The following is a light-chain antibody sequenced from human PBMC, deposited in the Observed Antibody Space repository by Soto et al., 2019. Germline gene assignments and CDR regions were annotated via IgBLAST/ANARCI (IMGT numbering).Light chain of an antibody. CDR1: QDINNN. CDR2: GAY. Sequence: DIQMTQSPSSLSASVGDRVTITCQASQDINNNLNWYQQTSGKAPKLLIYGAYNLETGVPSRFTGSQSVTDFTFTITSLQPEDVTTYFCQQCDNLPPTFGGGTKVEI. CDR3: QQCDNLPPT. V-gene: IGKV1-33*01. J-gene: IGKJ4*01.